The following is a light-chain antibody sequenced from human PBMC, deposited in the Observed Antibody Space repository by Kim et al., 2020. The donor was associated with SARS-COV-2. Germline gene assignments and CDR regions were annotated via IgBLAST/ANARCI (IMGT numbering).Light chain of an antibody. CDR1: QSVSHY. CDR2: DAS. J-gene: IGKJ1*01. CDR3: HQYGSSPWS. V-gene: IGKV1-5*01. Sequence: TLSASVGDRVTITCRASQSVSHYLAWYQHKPGKAPKLLVYDASSLEGGVPSRFSGSGSGTELTLAITSLQPDDFATYYCHQYGSSPWSFGQGTKVDIK.